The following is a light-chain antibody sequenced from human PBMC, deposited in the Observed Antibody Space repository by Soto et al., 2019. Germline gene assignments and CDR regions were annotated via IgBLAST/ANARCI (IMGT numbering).Light chain of an antibody. V-gene: IGLV2-14*03. Sequence: QSVLTQPASVSGSPGQSITISCTGTSSDVGAYNYVSWYQHHPGKAPKLMIYDVANRPSGVSNRFSVSKSGNTASLTISGLQAEDEADYYCSSYTIRSTVVFGGGTKLTVL. CDR2: DVA. CDR1: SSDVGAYNY. J-gene: IGLJ2*01. CDR3: SSYTIRSTVV.